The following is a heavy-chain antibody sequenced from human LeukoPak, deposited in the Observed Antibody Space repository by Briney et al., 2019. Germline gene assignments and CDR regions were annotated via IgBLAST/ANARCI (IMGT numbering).Heavy chain of an antibody. Sequence: GGSLRLSCAASGFTFSTSAMNWVRQAPGKGLEWVAFIRYDGSNKYYADSVKGRFTISRDNSKNTLYLQMNSLRAEDTAVYYCAKDYCSSTSCYATYWGQGTLVTVSS. J-gene: IGHJ4*02. CDR2: IRYDGSNK. D-gene: IGHD2-2*01. CDR1: GFTFSTSA. V-gene: IGHV3-30*02. CDR3: AKDYCSSTSCYATY.